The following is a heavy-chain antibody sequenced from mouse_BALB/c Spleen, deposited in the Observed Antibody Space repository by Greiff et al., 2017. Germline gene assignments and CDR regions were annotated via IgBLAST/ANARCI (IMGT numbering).Heavy chain of an antibody. D-gene: IGHD2-4*01. CDR3: ARRDYEGAMDY. J-gene: IGHJ4*01. V-gene: IGHV1-7*01. CDR2: INPSTGYT. Sequence: VQLQESGAELAKPGASVKMSCKASGYTFTSYWMHWVKQRPGQGLEWIGYINPSTGYTEYNQKFKDKATLTADKSSSTAYMQLSSLTSEDSAVYYCARRDYEGAMDYWGQGTSVTVSA. CDR1: GYTFTSYW.